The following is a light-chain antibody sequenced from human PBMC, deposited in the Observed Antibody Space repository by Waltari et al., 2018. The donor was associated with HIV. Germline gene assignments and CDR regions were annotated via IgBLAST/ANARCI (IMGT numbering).Light chain of an antibody. CDR3: QAGDRNVV. Sequence: SYELTQPPSVSVSPGQTASITCSGDQLGDKFVCWYQQRPGQPPVLVMYPDSKRPSGIPERFAASNFASSPTLTITGTQSMEEADYYCQAGDRNVVFGAGNKLTVL. V-gene: IGLV3-1*01. J-gene: IGLJ2*01. CDR1: QLGDKF. CDR2: PDS.